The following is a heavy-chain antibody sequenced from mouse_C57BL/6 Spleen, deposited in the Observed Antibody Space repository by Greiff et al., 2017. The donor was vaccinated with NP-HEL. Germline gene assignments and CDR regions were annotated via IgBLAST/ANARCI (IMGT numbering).Heavy chain of an antibody. CDR2: INPNNGGT. V-gene: IGHV1-18*01. Sequence: VQLQQSGPELVKPGASVKIPCKASGYKFTDYNMDWVKQSHGKSLEWIGDINPNNGGTIYNQKFKGKATLTVDKSSSTAYMELRSLTSEDTAVYYCARTSPVRFAYWGQGTLVTVSA. CDR1: GYKFTDYN. J-gene: IGHJ3*01. CDR3: ARTSPVRFAY.